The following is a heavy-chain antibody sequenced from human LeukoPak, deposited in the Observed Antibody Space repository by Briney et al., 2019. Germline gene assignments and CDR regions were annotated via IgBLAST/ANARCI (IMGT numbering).Heavy chain of an antibody. J-gene: IGHJ5*02. Sequence: ASVKVSCKASGYTFTGYYMHWVRQAPGQGLEWMGWTNPNSGGTNYAQKFQGRVTMTRDMSTSTVYMELSSLRSEDTAVYYCARADTYYYGSGSYLDPWGQGTLVTVSS. CDR3: ARADTYYYGSGSYLDP. CDR2: TNPNSGGT. CDR1: GYTFTGYY. D-gene: IGHD3-10*01. V-gene: IGHV1-2*02.